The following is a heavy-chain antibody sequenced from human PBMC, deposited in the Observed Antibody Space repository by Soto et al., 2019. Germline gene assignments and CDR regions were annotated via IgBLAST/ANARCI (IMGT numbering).Heavy chain of an antibody. Sequence: SETLSLTCAVYGGSFSGYYWSWIRQPPGKGLEWIGEINHSGSTNYNPSLKSRVTISVDTSKNQFSLKLSSVTAADTAVYYCARVPHVGVPAASNWFDPWGQGTLVTVSS. CDR2: INHSGST. CDR3: ARVPHVGVPAASNWFDP. V-gene: IGHV4-34*01. D-gene: IGHD2-2*01. CDR1: GGSFSGYY. J-gene: IGHJ5*02.